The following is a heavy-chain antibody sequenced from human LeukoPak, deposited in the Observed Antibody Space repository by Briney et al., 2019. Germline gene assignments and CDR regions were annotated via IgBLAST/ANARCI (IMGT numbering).Heavy chain of an antibody. V-gene: IGHV5-51*01. CDR2: IYPGDSDI. D-gene: IGHD3-10*01. Sequence: GGSLKISCKGSGYDFTRYWIGWVRQMPGKGLEWMGIIYPGDSDIRYSPSFQGQVTISADKSISTAYLQWSSLKASDTAMYYCARRPYYGSGSYYGAFDIWGQGTMVTVSS. J-gene: IGHJ3*02. CDR1: GYDFTRYW. CDR3: ARRPYYGSGSYYGAFDI.